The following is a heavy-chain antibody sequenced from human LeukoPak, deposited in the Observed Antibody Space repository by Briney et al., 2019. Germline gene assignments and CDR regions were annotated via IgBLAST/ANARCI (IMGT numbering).Heavy chain of an antibody. V-gene: IGHV4-34*01. CDR1: GGSFSGYY. J-gene: IGHJ4*02. CDR2: INHSGST. D-gene: IGHD3-10*01. CDR3: AREYYYGSGVDY. Sequence: ASETLSLTCAVYGGSFSGYYWSWIRQPPGKGLEWIGEINHSGSTNYNPSLKSRVTISVDTSKNQFSLKLSSVTAADTAVYYCAREYYYGSGVDYWGQGTLVTVSS.